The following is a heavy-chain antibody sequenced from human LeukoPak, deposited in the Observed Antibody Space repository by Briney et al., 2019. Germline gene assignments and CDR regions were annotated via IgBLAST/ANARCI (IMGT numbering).Heavy chain of an antibody. Sequence: GGSLRLSCAASGFTFSSYAMHWVRQAPGKGLERVAVISYDGSNKYYADSVKGRFTISRDNSKNTLYLQMNSLRAEDTAVYYCASYGVLRLSKSQKNFDYWGQGTLVTVSS. J-gene: IGHJ4*02. CDR1: GFTFSSYA. D-gene: IGHD3-3*01. CDR3: ASYGVLRLSKSQKNFDY. CDR2: ISYDGSNK. V-gene: IGHV3-30-3*01.